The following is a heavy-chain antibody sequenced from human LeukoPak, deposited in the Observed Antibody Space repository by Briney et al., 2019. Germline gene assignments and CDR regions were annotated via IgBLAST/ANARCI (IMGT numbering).Heavy chain of an antibody. CDR3: AKVYYYGSGSYYNDAFDI. V-gene: IGHV3-23*01. CDR1: GFTFSSYA. Sequence: PGGPLRLSCAASGFTFSSYAMSWVRQAPGKGLEWVSAISGSGGSTYYADSVKGRFTISRDNSKNTLYLQMNSLRAEDTVVYYCAKVYYYGSGSYYNDAFDIWGQGTMVTVSS. CDR2: ISGSGGST. J-gene: IGHJ3*02. D-gene: IGHD3-10*01.